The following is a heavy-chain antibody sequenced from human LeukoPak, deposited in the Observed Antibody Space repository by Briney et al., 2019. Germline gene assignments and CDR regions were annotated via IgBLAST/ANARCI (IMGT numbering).Heavy chain of an antibody. D-gene: IGHD3-9*01. Sequence: AGGSLRLSCVASGFTFSSYRMNWVRQAPGKGLEWVSSISSRNNYIYHADSVKGRFTVSRDNAKSSLYLQMNSLRAEDTAVYYCARDNILQLADYDILADYYGDDSFDIWGQGRGVTVS. J-gene: IGHJ3*02. V-gene: IGHV3-21*01. CDR3: ARDNILQLADYDILADYYGDDSFDI. CDR2: ISSRNNYI. CDR1: GFTFSSYR.